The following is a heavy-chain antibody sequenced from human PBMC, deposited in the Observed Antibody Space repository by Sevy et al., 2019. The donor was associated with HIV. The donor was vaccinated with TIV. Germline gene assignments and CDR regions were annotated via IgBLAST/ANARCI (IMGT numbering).Heavy chain of an antibody. D-gene: IGHD4-17*01. V-gene: IGHV3-23*01. Sequence: GGSLRLSCAASGFTFSSYAMSWVRQAPGKGLEWVSAISGSGGSTYYADSVKGRFTISRDNPKNTLYLQMNSLRAEDTAVYYCSSVSPDYGDYYFDYWGQGTLVTVSS. CDR3: SSVSPDYGDYYFDY. CDR1: GFTFSSYA. J-gene: IGHJ4*02. CDR2: ISGSGGST.